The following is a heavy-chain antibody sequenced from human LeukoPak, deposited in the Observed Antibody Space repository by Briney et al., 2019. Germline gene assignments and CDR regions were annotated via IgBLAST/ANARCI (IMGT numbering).Heavy chain of an antibody. D-gene: IGHD3-22*01. J-gene: IGHJ4*02. CDR2: IIPIFGTA. CDR1: GGTFSSYA. V-gene: IGHV1-69*13. CDR3: ARGIVNYYDSSGYPLAVDY. Sequence: GASVKVSCKASGGTFSSYAISWVRQAPGQGLEWMGGIIPIFGTANYAQKFQGRVTITADESTSTAYMELSSLRSEDTAVYYCARGIVNYYDSSGYPLAVDYWGQGTLVTVSS.